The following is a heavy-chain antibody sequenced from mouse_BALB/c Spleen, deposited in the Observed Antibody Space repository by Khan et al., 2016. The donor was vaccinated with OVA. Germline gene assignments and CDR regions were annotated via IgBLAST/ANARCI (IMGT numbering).Heavy chain of an antibody. CDR2: INTETGEP. J-gene: IGHJ4*01. CDR1: GYTFTDYS. Sequence: QIQLVQSGPELKKPGETVKISCKASGYTFTDYSMHWVKQAPGKGLTWMGWINTETGEPTYADDFKGRFAFSLETSAITAYLQINNLKNENTATYFFARVYGNLYYYAMDDWGQGTSVTVSS. CDR3: ARVYGNLYYYAMDD. V-gene: IGHV9-2-1*01. D-gene: IGHD2-1*01.